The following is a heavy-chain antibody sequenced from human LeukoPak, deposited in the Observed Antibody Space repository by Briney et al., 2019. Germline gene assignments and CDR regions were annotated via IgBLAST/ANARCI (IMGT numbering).Heavy chain of an antibody. V-gene: IGHV4-39*07. D-gene: IGHD3-10*01. CDR3: ARGGGESGSYYLDY. CDR2: IYYSGST. CDR1: GGSISSYY. J-gene: IGHJ4*02. Sequence: SETLSLTCTVSGGSISSYYWGWIRQPPGKGLEWIGSIYYSGSTYYNPSLKSRVTISVDTSKNQFSLKLSSVTAADTAVYYCARGGGESGSYYLDYWGQGTLVTVSS.